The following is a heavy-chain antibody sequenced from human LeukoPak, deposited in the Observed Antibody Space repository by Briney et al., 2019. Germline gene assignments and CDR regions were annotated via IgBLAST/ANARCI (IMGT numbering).Heavy chain of an antibody. V-gene: IGHV3-48*03. D-gene: IGHD3-22*01. Sequence: GGSLRLSCAASGFSFSTSEMSWVRQAPGKGLEWLSYISTTGSGAIYADSVKGRFPMSRDNAKNSLFLQMNSLRAEDTAVYYCARETRDSSGFGAFDIWGRGTMVTVSS. CDR1: GFSFSTSE. CDR3: ARETRDSSGFGAFDI. J-gene: IGHJ3*02. CDR2: ISTTGSGA.